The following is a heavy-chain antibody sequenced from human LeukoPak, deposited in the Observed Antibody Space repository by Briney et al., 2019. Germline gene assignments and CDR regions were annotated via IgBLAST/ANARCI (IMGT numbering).Heavy chain of an antibody. CDR3: AKMRRGWGPFDS. J-gene: IGHJ4*02. CDR1: GFTFSTYA. D-gene: IGHD6-19*01. CDR2: ISGSGGAT. V-gene: IGHV3-23*01. Sequence: GGSLRLSCAASGFTFSTYAMSWVRQAPGKGLEWVAHISGSGGATYYADSVRGRFTLSRDNSENTVHMQMKSLTAEDTAIYYCAKMRRGWGPFDSWGQGTLVTVSS.